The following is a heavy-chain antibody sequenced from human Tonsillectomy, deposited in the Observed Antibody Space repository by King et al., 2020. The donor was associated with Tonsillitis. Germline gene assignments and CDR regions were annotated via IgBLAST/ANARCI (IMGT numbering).Heavy chain of an antibody. CDR2: ISYDGNNK. V-gene: IGHV3-30*18. D-gene: IGHD3-3*01. CDR1: GFTFSSFG. CDR3: AKGSPLLEWLADY. J-gene: IGHJ4*02. Sequence: VQLVESGGGVVQPGRSLRLSCAASGFTFSSFGMHWVRQAPGKGLEWVAMISYDGNNKYHVDSVKGRFTISRDNSKNTLYLQMNSLRAEDTAVYYCAKGSPLLEWLADYWGQGTLVTVSS.